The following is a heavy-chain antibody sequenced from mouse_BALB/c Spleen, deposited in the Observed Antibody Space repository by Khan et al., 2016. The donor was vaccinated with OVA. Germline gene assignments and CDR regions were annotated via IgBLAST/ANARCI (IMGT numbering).Heavy chain of an antibody. CDR3: VRSGAYYRYDGYFDV. V-gene: IGHV1-4*01. J-gene: IGHJ1*01. Sequence: QVRLQQSGAELARPGASVKMSCKASGYTFTSYTMHWVKQRPGQGLEWIGYINPSNTYTNYNQKFKDKATLTADKSSNTAYMQLSSLTSEDSAVYYWVRSGAYYRYDGYFDVWGAGTTVTVSS. D-gene: IGHD2-14*01. CDR1: GYTFTSYT. CDR2: INPSNTYT.